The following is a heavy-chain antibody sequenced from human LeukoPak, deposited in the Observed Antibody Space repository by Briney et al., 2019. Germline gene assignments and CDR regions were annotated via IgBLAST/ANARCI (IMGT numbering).Heavy chain of an antibody. CDR3: ARRGFTVRGVMDAFDI. V-gene: IGHV5-51*01. Sequence: GESLKISCRGSGYSFTNYWIGWVRQMPGKGLEWMGIIYPSDSDTRYSPSFQGQVTISADKSISTAYLQWNSLRASDTAMYYCARRGFTVRGVMDAFDIWGQGTMVTVSS. J-gene: IGHJ3*02. D-gene: IGHD3-10*01. CDR2: IYPSDSDT. CDR1: GYSFTNYW.